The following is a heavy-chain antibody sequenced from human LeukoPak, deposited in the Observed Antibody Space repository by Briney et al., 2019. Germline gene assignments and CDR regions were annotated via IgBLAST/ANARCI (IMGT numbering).Heavy chain of an antibody. Sequence: GSLRLSCAASGFTFSSYAMSWVRQPPGKGLEWIGEINHSGSTNYSPSLKSRVTISVDTSKKQFSLKLSSVTAADTALYYCARGLPYCSGSRCYTVGGAFDIWGQGTMVTVSS. D-gene: IGHD2-2*02. CDR2: INHSGST. J-gene: IGHJ3*02. CDR3: ARGLPYCSGSRCYTVGGAFDI. V-gene: IGHV4-34*01. CDR1: GFTFSSYA.